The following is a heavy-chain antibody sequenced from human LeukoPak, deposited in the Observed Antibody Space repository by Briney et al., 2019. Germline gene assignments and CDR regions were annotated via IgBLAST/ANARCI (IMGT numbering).Heavy chain of an antibody. CDR2: ISSSSSYI. J-gene: IGHJ3*02. CDR1: GFTFSSYS. D-gene: IGHD1-26*01. Sequence: GGSLRLSCAASGFTFSSYSMNWVRQAPGKGLEWVSSISSSSSYIYYADSVKGRFTSSSVNAKNSLHLQMNSLRAEDTAVYYGARKQRNGWELLLSSAFDIWGQGTMVTASS. CDR3: ARKQRNGWELLLSSAFDI. V-gene: IGHV3-21*01.